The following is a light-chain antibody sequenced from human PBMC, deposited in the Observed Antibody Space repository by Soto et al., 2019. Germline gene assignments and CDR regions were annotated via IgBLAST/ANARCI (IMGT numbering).Light chain of an antibody. Sequence: QSVLTQPASVSGSPGQSITISCTGTSSDVGNYNYVSWYQQHPGKVPKLMIYEVSNRPSGVSNRFSGSKSGNTASLTISGLQAEDEADYYCSSYTSSTDYVFGAGTKVTVL. V-gene: IGLV2-14*01. CDR2: EVS. J-gene: IGLJ1*01. CDR1: SSDVGNYNY. CDR3: SSYTSSTDYV.